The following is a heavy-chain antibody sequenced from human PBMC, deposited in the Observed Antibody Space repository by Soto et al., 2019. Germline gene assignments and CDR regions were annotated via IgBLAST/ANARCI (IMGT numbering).Heavy chain of an antibody. CDR3: ARYGSTGYYYYGMDV. CDR1: GFTFSSYW. Sequence: GGSLRLSCAASGFTFSSYWMSWVRQAPGKGLEWVANIKQDGSEKYYVDSVKGRFTISRDNAKNSLYLQMNSLRAEDTAVYYCARYGSTGYYYYGMDVWGQGTTVTVS. D-gene: IGHD2-8*02. J-gene: IGHJ6*02. V-gene: IGHV3-7*05. CDR2: IKQDGSEK.